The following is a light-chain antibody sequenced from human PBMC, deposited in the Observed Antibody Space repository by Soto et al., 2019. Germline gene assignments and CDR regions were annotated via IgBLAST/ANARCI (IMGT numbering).Light chain of an antibody. CDR2: GAS. J-gene: IGKJ1*01. CDR3: QQYGSSPWT. V-gene: IGKV3-20*01. Sequence: EIVLTQSPGTLSLSPGERATRSCTASQSVSGSYLAWNQQKPGQAPRLLIHGASSRATGIPDRFSGSGSGTDFTLTISRLEPEDFAVYYCQQYGSSPWTFGQGTKVDIK. CDR1: QSVSGSY.